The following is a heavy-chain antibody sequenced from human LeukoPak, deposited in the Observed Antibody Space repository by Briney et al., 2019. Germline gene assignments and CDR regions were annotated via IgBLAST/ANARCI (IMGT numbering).Heavy chain of an antibody. CDR3: ARDSQHDYGEPDDAFDI. Sequence: SETLSLTCTVSGGSISSYYWSWIRQPPGKGLEWIGYIYYSGSTNYNPSLKSRVTISVDTSKNQFSLKLSSVTAADTAVYYCARDSQHDYGEPDDAFDIWGQGTMVTVSS. D-gene: IGHD4-17*01. CDR2: IYYSGST. CDR1: GGSISSYY. J-gene: IGHJ3*02. V-gene: IGHV4-59*12.